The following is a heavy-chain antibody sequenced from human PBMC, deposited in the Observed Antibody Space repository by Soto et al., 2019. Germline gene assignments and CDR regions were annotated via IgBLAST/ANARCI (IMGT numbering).Heavy chain of an antibody. D-gene: IGHD4-17*01. CDR3: SRASHDYGALDY. Sequence: EVQLVESGGGLAKPGGSLRLSCTASGFTFSSYNMNWVRQAPGKGLEWVSYISTWSSYSFYADSVKCRFTISRDNSENSLYLQLDSLRDEDTAVYYCSRASHDYGALDYWGQGALVTVAS. CDR1: GFTFSSYN. CDR2: ISTWSSYS. V-gene: IGHV3-21*02. J-gene: IGHJ4*02.